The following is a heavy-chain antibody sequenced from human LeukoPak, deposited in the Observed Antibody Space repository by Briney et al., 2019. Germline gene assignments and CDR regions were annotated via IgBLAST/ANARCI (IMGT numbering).Heavy chain of an antibody. V-gene: IGHV4-59*08. CDR1: GGSISSYY. Sequence: PSETLSLTCTVSGGSISSYYWSWIRQPPGKGLEWIGYIYYSGSTNYNPSLKSRVTISVDTSKNQLSLKLSSVTAADTAVYYCARSIQLWDYYFDYWGQGTLVTVSS. CDR3: ARSIQLWDYYFDY. J-gene: IGHJ4*02. D-gene: IGHD5-18*01. CDR2: IYYSGST.